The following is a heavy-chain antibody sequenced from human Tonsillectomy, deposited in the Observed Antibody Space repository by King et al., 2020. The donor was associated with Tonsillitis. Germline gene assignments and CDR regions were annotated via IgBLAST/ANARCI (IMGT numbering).Heavy chain of an antibody. CDR3: ARERLYTSDWGIDY. CDR1: GFDFSSYA. J-gene: IGHJ4*02. V-gene: IGHV3-30*19. D-gene: IGHD6-19*01. CDR2: ISFDASRE. Sequence: QLVESGGGVVQPGGSLRLSCASSGFDFSSYAMHWVRQAPGKGLAWVAVISFDASREKYADSVKGRFTISRDNSKNTLYLQMNSLRAEDTAVYYCARERLYTSDWGIDYWGQGSLVSVSS.